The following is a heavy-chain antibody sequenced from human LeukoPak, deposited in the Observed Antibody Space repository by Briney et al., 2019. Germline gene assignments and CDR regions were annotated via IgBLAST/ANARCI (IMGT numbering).Heavy chain of an antibody. CDR1: GFTFSNAW. CDR2: IRSKTDGGTI. CDR3: TTDRTMKGY. Sequence: PGGSLRLSCAASGFTFSNAWMAWVRQAPGKGLEWVGRIRSKTDGGTIDYAAPVKDRFTISRDDSKNTLYLQMNSLEIEDTAVDFCTTDRTMKGYWGQGTLVTVSS. J-gene: IGHJ4*02. V-gene: IGHV3-15*01. D-gene: IGHD3-22*01.